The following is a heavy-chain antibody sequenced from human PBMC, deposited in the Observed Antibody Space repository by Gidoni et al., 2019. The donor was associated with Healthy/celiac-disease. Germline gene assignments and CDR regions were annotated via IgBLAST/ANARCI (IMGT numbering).Heavy chain of an antibody. V-gene: IGHV3-11*01. Sequence: QAQLVESGGGLVKPGGSRRLPCAASGFTFSDYYMSWIRQAPGKGLELVSYISSSGNTISYADSVKGRFTISRDNAKNSLHLQMNSLRAEDTAVYSCARVGSQAYFDYWGQGTLVTVSS. J-gene: IGHJ4*02. CDR3: ARVGSQAYFDY. CDR2: ISSSGNTI. D-gene: IGHD6-13*01. CDR1: GFTFSDYY.